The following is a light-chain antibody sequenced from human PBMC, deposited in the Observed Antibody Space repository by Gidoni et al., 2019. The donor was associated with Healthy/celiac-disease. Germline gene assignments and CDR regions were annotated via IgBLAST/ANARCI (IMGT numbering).Light chain of an antibody. CDR2: SNN. CDR3: AAWDDSLNGYWV. J-gene: IGLJ3*02. V-gene: IGLV1-44*01. CDR1: SSNLGSNT. Sequence: QSVLTQPPSASGTPGQRVTISCSGSSSNLGSNTVNWYQQHPGTAPKLLIYSNNQRPSGVPDRFSGSKSGTSASLAISGLQSEDEADYYCAAWDDSLNGYWVFGGGTKLTVL.